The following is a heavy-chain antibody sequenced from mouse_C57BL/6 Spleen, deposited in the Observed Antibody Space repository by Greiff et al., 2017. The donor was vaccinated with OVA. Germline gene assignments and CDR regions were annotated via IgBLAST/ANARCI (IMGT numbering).Heavy chain of an antibody. Sequence: QVQLKESGAELARPGASVKLSCKASGYTFTSYGISWVKQRTGQGLEWIGEIYPRSGNTYYNEKFKGKATLTADKSSSTAYMELRSLTSEDSAVYFCARPITTVVESYFDYWGQGTTLTVSS. D-gene: IGHD1-1*01. CDR3: ARPITTVVESYFDY. V-gene: IGHV1-81*01. CDR2: IYPRSGNT. J-gene: IGHJ2*01. CDR1: GYTFTSYG.